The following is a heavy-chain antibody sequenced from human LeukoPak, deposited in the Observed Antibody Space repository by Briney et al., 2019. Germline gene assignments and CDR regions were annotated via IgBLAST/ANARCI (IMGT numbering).Heavy chain of an antibody. V-gene: IGHV3-30-3*01. CDR1: GFTFSSYA. D-gene: IGHD6-13*01. J-gene: IGHJ4*02. CDR2: ISYDGSNK. CDR3: ARPIAAADFDY. Sequence: GGSLRLSCAASGFTFSSYAMHWVRKAPGKGMEWVAVISYDGSNKYYADSVKGRFTISRDNSKNTLYLQMNSLRAEDTAVYYCARPIAAADFDYWGQGTLVTVSS.